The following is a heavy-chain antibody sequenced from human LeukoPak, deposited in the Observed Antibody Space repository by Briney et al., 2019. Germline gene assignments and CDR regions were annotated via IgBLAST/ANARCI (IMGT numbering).Heavy chain of an antibody. CDR1: ADSFSSHY. Sequence: SSETLSLTYAVSADSFSSHYWTWIRQPPGKGLEWIGYISYIGSTNYNPSLKSRVTISIDTSKNQFSLKLSSVTAADTAVYYCARDLVTVTKGFDIWGQGTMVSVSS. CDR2: ISYIGST. V-gene: IGHV4-59*11. CDR3: ARDLVTVTKGFDI. D-gene: IGHD4-17*01. J-gene: IGHJ3*02.